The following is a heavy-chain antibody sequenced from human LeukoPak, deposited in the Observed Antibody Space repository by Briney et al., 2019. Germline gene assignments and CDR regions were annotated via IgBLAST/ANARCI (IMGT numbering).Heavy chain of an antibody. CDR2: SGGDGGST. V-gene: IGHV3-23*01. CDR1: GFTLSNYD. Sequence: GGSLRLSCAPSGFTLSNYDMSWVRQAPGKGLEWVSASGGDGGSTYADSVKGRFTISRDTSKNTLYLQMNSLRAEDTATYYCAKALNYWYFDLWGRGNLVTVSS. CDR3: AKALNYWYFDL. J-gene: IGHJ2*01.